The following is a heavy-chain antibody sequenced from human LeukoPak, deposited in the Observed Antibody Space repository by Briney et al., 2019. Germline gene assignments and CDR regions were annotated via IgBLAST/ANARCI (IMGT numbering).Heavy chain of an antibody. D-gene: IGHD4-17*01. CDR2: ISAYNGNT. J-gene: IGHJ4*02. Sequence: SVKVSCKASGYTFTSYGISWVRQAPGQGLEWMGWISAYNGNTNYAQKLQGRVTMTRNTSISTAYMELSSLRSEDTAVYYCARGELKVTTGINFWGQGTLVTVSS. CDR1: GYTFTSYG. CDR3: ARGELKVTTGINF. V-gene: IGHV1-18*01.